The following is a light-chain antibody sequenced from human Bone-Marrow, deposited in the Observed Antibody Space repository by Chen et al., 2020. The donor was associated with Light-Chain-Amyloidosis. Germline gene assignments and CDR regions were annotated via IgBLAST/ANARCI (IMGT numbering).Light chain of an antibody. J-gene: IGLJ2*01. Sequence: SYELTQPPSVSVSPGQTARISCSGDDLPTKYAYWYQQKPGQAPVLVIHRDTERPSGISDRFSGSSSGTTATLTIRGVQAEAEADYHGQSADSSGTDEVIFGGGTKRTVL. CDR2: RDT. CDR3: QSADSSGTDEVI. CDR1: DLPTKY. V-gene: IGLV3-25*03.